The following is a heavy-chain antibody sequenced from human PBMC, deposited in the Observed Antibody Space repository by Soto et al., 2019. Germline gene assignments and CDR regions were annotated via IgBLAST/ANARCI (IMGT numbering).Heavy chain of an antibody. CDR2: INAGNGKT. J-gene: IGHJ4*02. Sequence: GASVKVSCKASGYTFTSYAMHWVRQAPGQRLEWMGWINAGNGKTKYYADSVKGRFTISRDNSKNLLYLQMNSLRLEDTAVYYCARDEVALPLVNWGQGTLVTVSS. V-gene: IGHV1-3*01. D-gene: IGHD5-12*01. CDR3: ARDEVALPLVN. CDR1: GYTFTSYA.